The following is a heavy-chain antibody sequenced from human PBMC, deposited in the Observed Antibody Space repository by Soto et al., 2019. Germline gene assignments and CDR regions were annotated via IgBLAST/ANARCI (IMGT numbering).Heavy chain of an antibody. Sequence: KPSETLSLTCTVSGGSISSSGYYWGWIRQPPGKGLEWIGSIYYSGSTYYNPSLKSRVTISVDTSKNQFSLKLSSVTAADTAVYYCAAMAMGEDSNYYYYGMDVWGQGTTVTVS. CDR2: IYYSGST. D-gene: IGHD3-22*01. J-gene: IGHJ6*02. CDR3: AAMAMGEDSNYYYYGMDV. CDR1: GGSISSSGYY. V-gene: IGHV4-39*01.